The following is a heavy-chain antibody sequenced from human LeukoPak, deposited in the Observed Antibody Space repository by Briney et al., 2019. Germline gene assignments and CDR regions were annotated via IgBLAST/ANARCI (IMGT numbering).Heavy chain of an antibody. V-gene: IGHV4-59*01. D-gene: IGHD5-18*01. CDR2: IYYRGST. J-gene: IGHJ6*03. Sequence: SETLSLTCTVSGGSISSYYWSWIRQPPGKGLEWIGYIYYRGSTNYNPSLKSRVTISVDTSKNQFSLKLSSVTAADTAVYYCATGYSYGYSNYMDVWGKGTTVTISS. CDR1: GGSISSYY. CDR3: ATGYSYGYSNYMDV.